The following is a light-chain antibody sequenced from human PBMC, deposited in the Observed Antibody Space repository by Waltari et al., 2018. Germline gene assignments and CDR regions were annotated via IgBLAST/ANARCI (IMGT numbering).Light chain of an antibody. Sequence: DIVMTQSPLSLPVTPGEPASISCRSSQSLLHSNRNNYLDWYLQKPGQSPQLLIYLGSNRASGVPDRFSGSGSGTDFTLKISRVEAEDVGVYYCMQSLTSLWTFGQGTKVDIK. V-gene: IGKV2-28*01. CDR3: MQSLTSLWT. J-gene: IGKJ1*01. CDR1: QSLLHSNRNNY. CDR2: LGS.